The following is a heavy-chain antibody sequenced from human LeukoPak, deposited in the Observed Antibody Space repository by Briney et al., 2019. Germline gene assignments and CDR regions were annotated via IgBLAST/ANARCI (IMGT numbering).Heavy chain of an antibody. Sequence: PGGSLRLSCAASGFTFSNYGMHWVRQAPGKGLEWVAFIRYDGSEKYYGDSVKGRFTISRDNAKNSLYLQMNSLRAEDTAVYYCARDQGAFDIWGQGTMVTVSS. J-gene: IGHJ3*02. V-gene: IGHV3-30*02. CDR1: GFTFSNYG. CDR2: IRYDGSEK. CDR3: ARDQGAFDI.